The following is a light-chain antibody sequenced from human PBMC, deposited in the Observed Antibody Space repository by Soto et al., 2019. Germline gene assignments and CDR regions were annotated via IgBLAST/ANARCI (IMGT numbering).Light chain of an antibody. CDR3: SSYAASNTLVV. Sequence: QSALTQPASASGSPGQSITISCTGTSSDVGGYNYVSWYQQHPGKAPKLMIYEVSKRPSGVPDRFSGSKSGNTASLTVSGLQAEDEADYYCSSYAASNTLVVFGGGTKLTVL. V-gene: IGLV2-8*01. CDR1: SSDVGGYNY. J-gene: IGLJ2*01. CDR2: EVS.